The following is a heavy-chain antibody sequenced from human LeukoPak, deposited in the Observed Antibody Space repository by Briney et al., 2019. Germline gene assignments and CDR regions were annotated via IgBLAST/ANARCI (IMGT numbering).Heavy chain of an antibody. V-gene: IGHV1-69*13. Sequence: GASVKVSCKASGGTFSSYAISWVRQAPGQGLEWMGGIIPIFGTANYAQKFQGRVTITADESTGTAYMELSILRSEDTAVYYCARVQQLVLDYWGQGTLVTVSS. J-gene: IGHJ4*02. CDR3: ARVQQLVLDY. CDR1: GGTFSSYA. CDR2: IIPIFGTA. D-gene: IGHD6-6*01.